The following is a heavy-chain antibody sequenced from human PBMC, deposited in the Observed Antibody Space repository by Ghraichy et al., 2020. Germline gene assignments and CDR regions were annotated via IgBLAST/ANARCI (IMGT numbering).Heavy chain of an antibody. V-gene: IGHV1-46*01. CDR1: GYTFTSYY. CDR3: ARIYCSSTSCYPRSPDAFDI. Sequence: ASVKVSCKASGYTFTSYYMHWVRQAPGQGLEWMGIINPSGGSTSYAQKFQGRVTMTRDTSTSTVYMELSSLRSEDTAVYYCARIYCSSTSCYPRSPDAFDIWGQGTMVTVSS. CDR2: INPSGGST. J-gene: IGHJ3*02. D-gene: IGHD2-2*01.